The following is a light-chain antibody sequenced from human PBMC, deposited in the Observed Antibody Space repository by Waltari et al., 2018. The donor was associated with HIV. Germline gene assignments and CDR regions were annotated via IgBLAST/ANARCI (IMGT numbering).Light chain of an antibody. Sequence: QSVLTQPPSVSGAPGPSVIISCAGSRSNIGAGYDVHWYQQLPGTAPKLLIYGNTSRPSGVPDRFSGSESGTSASLAITGLQAEDEADYYCQSYDSSLSAWVFGGGTKVTVL. CDR1: RSNIGAGYD. CDR3: QSYDSSLSAWV. V-gene: IGLV1-40*01. J-gene: IGLJ3*02. CDR2: GNT.